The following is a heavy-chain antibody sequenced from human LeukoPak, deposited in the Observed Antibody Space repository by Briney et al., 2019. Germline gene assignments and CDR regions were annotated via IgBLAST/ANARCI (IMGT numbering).Heavy chain of an antibody. Sequence: ASVKVSCKASGYTFTSYAMHWVRQAPGQRLEWMGWINAGNGNTKYSQKFQGRVTITRDTSASTAYMELSSLRSEDTAVYYCARVGIVVVPPAMLDYWGQGTLVTVSS. D-gene: IGHD2-2*01. V-gene: IGHV1-3*01. CDR1: GYTFTSYA. CDR3: ARVGIVVVPPAMLDY. CDR2: INAGNGNT. J-gene: IGHJ4*02.